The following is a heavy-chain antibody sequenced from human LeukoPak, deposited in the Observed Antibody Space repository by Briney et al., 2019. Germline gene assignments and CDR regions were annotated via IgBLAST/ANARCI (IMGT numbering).Heavy chain of an antibody. CDR2: ISTYNGNT. D-gene: IGHD3-10*01. Sequence: GASVKVSFKASGYTFSTYGIYWVRQAPGQGLEWMGWISTYNGNTNYAQKLQGRVTMTTDTSTSTAYMELRSLRSDDTAVYYCAREYGSGLFHFDYWGQGTLVTVSS. CDR3: AREYGSGLFHFDY. CDR1: GYTFSTYG. J-gene: IGHJ4*02. V-gene: IGHV1-18*01.